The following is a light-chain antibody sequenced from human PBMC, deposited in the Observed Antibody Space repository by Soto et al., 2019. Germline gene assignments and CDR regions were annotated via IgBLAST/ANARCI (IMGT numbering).Light chain of an antibody. CDR2: LGS. CDR1: QSLLHSNGYNY. J-gene: IGKJ2*01. V-gene: IGKV2-28*01. CDR3: MQALQTPYT. Sequence: DVVMTQSPLSLPVTPGEPASISCRSSQSLLHSNGYNYLDWYLQKPGQSPQLLIYLGSTRASGVPDRFSGSGSGTDFTLKISRVEAEDVGVYYCMQALQTPYTFGQETKLEIK.